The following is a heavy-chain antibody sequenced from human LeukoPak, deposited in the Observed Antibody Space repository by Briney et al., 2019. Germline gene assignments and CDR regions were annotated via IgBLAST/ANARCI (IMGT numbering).Heavy chain of an antibody. Sequence: SGGSLRLSCTASGFTFGDYAMSWFRQAPGKGLEWVGFIRSKAYGGTTEYAASVKGRFTISRDDSKSIAYLQRNSLKTEDTAVYYCTRVGPVLLWFGELSSSYYFDYWGQGTLVTVSS. D-gene: IGHD3-10*01. CDR1: GFTFGDYA. CDR2: IRSKAYGGTT. J-gene: IGHJ4*02. CDR3: TRVGPVLLWFGELSSSYYFDY. V-gene: IGHV3-49*03.